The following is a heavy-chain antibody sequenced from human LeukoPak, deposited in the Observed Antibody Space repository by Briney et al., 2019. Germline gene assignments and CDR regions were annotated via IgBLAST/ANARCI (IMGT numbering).Heavy chain of an antibody. CDR1: GYTFTSYG. V-gene: IGHV1-18*01. CDR2: ISAYNGNT. CDR3: ASRGSTVIPYYFDY. D-gene: IGHD4-11*01. J-gene: IGHJ4*02. Sequence: ASVKVSCKASGYTFTSYGISWVRQAPGQGLEWMGWISAYNGNTNYAQKLQGRVTMTTDTSTSTAYMELRSLRSDDTAVYYCASRGSTVIPYYFDYWGQGTLVTVSS.